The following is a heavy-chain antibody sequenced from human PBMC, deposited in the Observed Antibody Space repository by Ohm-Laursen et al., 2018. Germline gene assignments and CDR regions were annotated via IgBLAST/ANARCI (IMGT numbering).Heavy chain of an antibody. D-gene: IGHD1-26*01. J-gene: IGHJ5*02. CDR1: AFTFSDYY. Sequence: SLRLSCAASAFTFSDYYMSWVRQAPGKGLEWVSVIYSGGSTYYADSVKGRFTISRDNSKNTLYLQMNSLRAEDTAVYYCARDLASSASACGQGTLVTVSS. V-gene: IGHV3-53*01. CDR2: IYSGGST. CDR3: ARDLASSASA.